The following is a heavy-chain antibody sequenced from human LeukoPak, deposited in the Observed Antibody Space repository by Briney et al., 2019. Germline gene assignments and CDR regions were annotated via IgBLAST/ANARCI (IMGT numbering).Heavy chain of an antibody. J-gene: IGHJ6*02. V-gene: IGHV4-31*03. CDR1: GGSISSGGYY. D-gene: IGHD6-6*01. Sequence: SETLSLTCTVSGGSISSGGYYWRWIRQHPGKGLEWIGYIYYSGSTYYNPSLKSRVTISVDTSKNQFSLKLSSVTAADTAVYYCARDRRVAARRGATYYYYGMDVWGQGTTVTVSS. CDR2: IYYSGST. CDR3: ARDRRVAARRGATYYYYGMDV.